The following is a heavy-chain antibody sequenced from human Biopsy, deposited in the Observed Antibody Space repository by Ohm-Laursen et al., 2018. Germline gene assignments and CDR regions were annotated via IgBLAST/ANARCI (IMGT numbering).Heavy chain of an antibody. D-gene: IGHD5-18*01. Sequence: GTLSLTCAVYGGSFSDYYWTWIRQAPGKGLEFIGYVYSSGSTNYNPSLKSRATISLDTSRNQVSLRLSSVTAADTAVYYCARGIAVVRSLDVWGQGTTVAVSS. CDR2: VYSSGST. CDR1: GGSFSDYY. CDR3: ARGIAVVRSLDV. J-gene: IGHJ6*02. V-gene: IGHV4-59*08.